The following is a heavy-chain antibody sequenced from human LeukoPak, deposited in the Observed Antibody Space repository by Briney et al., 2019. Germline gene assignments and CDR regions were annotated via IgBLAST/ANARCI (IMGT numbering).Heavy chain of an antibody. J-gene: IGHJ5*02. CDR2: INPNSGDT. Sequence: ASVKVSCKASGYTFTGYYMHWVRQAPGQGLEWMGWINPNSGDTNYAQKFQGRVTMTRDTSISTAYMELSRLRSDDTAVYYCARDRSSWLNWFDPWGQGTLVTVSS. CDR1: GYTFTGYY. D-gene: IGHD6-13*01. V-gene: IGHV1-2*02. CDR3: ARDRSSWLNWFDP.